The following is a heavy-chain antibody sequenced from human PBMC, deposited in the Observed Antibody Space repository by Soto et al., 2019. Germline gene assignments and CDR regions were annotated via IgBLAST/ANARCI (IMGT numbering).Heavy chain of an antibody. D-gene: IGHD6-19*01. CDR3: ARQSYSSGWSLYNWFAP. Sequence: SETLSLTCTVSGGSISSSSYYWGWIRQPPGKGLEWIGSIYYSGSTYYNPSLKSRVTISVDTSKNQFSLKLSSVTAADTAVYYCARQSYSSGWSLYNWFAPWGQGTLVTVSS. CDR2: IYYSGST. CDR1: GGSISSSSYY. J-gene: IGHJ5*02. V-gene: IGHV4-39*01.